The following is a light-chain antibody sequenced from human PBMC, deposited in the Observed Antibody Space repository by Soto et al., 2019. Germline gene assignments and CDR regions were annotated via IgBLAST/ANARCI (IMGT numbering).Light chain of an antibody. J-gene: IGLJ1*01. V-gene: IGLV2-14*01. Sequence: QSALTQPASVSVSPGQSITISCTGTSSDVGGYNYVSWYQQHPGKAPKLMISEVSNRPSGVSNRFSGSKSGNKASLTISGLQAEDEADYYCISYTSSSTAVFGTGTQITVL. CDR3: ISYTSSSTAV. CDR2: EVS. CDR1: SSDVGGYNY.